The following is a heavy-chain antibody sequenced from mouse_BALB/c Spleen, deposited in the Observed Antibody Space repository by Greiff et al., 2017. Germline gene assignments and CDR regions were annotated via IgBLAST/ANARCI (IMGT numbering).Heavy chain of an antibody. CDR1: GFTFSDYY. V-gene: IGHV5-4*02. J-gene: IGHJ2*01. CDR3: ARGEGLDY. Sequence: EVKLVESGGGLVKPGGSLKLSCAASGFTFSDYYMYWVRQTPEKRLEWVATISDGGSYTYYPDSVKGRFTISRDNAKNNLYLQMSSLKSEDTAMYYCARGEGLDYWGQGTTLTVSS. CDR2: ISDGGSYT.